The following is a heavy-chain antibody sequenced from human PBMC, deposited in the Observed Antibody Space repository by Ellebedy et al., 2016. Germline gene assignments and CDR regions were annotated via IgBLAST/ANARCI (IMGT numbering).Heavy chain of an antibody. CDR1: GYTFTSYV. CDR3: VRGSCSGGSCSRHIEY. V-gene: IGHV1-3*01. CDR2: INAGNGNT. J-gene: IGHJ4*02. D-gene: IGHD2-15*01. Sequence: ASVKVSCKASGYTFTSYVIHWVRQAPGQRLEWMAWINAGNGNTKFLKKFQDRVTITRDTSANTAYMDLSSLRFEDTAVYYCVRGSCSGGSCSRHIEYWGQGTLVTVSS.